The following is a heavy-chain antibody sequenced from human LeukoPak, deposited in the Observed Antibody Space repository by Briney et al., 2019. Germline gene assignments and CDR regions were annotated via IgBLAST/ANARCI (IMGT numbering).Heavy chain of an antibody. Sequence: SETLSLTCNVSGVSISSGGHYWSWIRQHPGEGLEWIGYIFFSGTTHYNPTLENRVTIFRDTSKNQCSLDLKSVTAADTAVYYCAKHRWNSRAWYRFPGMTAFEFWGQGVLVSVSS. CDR3: AKHRWNSRAWYRFPGMTAFEF. D-gene: IGHD6-19*01. CDR1: GVSISSGGHY. V-gene: IGHV4-31*03. CDR2: IFFSGTT. J-gene: IGHJ4*02.